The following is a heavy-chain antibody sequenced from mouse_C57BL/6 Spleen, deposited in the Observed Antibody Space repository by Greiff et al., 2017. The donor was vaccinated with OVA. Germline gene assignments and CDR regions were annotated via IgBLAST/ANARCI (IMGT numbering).Heavy chain of an antibody. CDR2: ISSGGDYI. D-gene: IGHD1-1*01. CDR3: AYYYGSSYGYFDV. CDR1: GFTFSSYA. Sequence: EVHLVESGEGLVKPGGSLKLSCAASGFTFSSYAMSWVRQTPEKRLEWVAYISSGGDYIYYADTVKGRFTISRDNARNTLYLQMSSLKSEDTAMYYCAYYYGSSYGYFDVWGTGTTVTVSS. J-gene: IGHJ1*03. V-gene: IGHV5S21*01.